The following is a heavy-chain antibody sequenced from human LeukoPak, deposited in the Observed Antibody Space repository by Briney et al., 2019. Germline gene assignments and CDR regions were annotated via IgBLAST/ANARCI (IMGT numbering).Heavy chain of an antibody. CDR1: GYSFTSYW. V-gene: IGHV5-51*01. CDR3: ARQYYDFWSGYYYFDY. CDR2: IYPGDSDT. Sequence: GESLKISCKGSGYSFTSYWIGWVRQVPGKGLEWMGIIYPGDSDTRYSPSFQGQVTISADKSISTAYLQWSSLKASDTAMYYCARQYYDFWSGYYYFDYWGQGTLVTVSS. D-gene: IGHD3-3*01. J-gene: IGHJ4*02.